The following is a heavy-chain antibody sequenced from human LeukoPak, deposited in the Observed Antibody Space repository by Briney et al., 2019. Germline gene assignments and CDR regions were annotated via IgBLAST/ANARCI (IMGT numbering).Heavy chain of an antibody. Sequence: GGSLRLSCSASGFTFSNYAMHWVRQAPGKGLEYVSGISSNGGSTYYADSVKGRFSISSDNSKNTPYLQMSSLRAGDTSVYYCVKGYSSGWYGEVWFDPWGQGTLVTVSS. CDR2: ISSNGGST. J-gene: IGHJ5*02. V-gene: IGHV3-64D*06. CDR1: GFTFSNYA. CDR3: VKGYSSGWYGEVWFDP. D-gene: IGHD6-19*01.